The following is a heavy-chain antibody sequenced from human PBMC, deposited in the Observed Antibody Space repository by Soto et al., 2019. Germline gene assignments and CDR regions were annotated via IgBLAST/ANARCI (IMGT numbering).Heavy chain of an antibody. CDR3: ARDGGRHSGGIDY. CDR1: GGTFSSYS. CDR2: IIPIFGTA. D-gene: IGHD1-26*01. J-gene: IGHJ4*02. Sequence: QVQLVQSGAEVKKPGSSVKVSCKASGGTFSSYSINWVRQAPGQGLEWMGEIIPIFGTANYAQKFQGRVTSTADESTSTADMELSSLRSEDTAGYYCARDGGRHSGGIDYWGQGTLVTVSS. V-gene: IGHV1-69*01.